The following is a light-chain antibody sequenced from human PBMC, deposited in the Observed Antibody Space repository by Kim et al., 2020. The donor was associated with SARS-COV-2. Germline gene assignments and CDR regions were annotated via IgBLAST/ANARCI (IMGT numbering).Light chain of an antibody. CDR1: NIGGKN. Sequence: SYELTQPVSVSVALGQTATITCGGYNIGGKNVHWYQQKPGQAPVVVIYRDSTRPSGIPERFSGSNSGNTATLTIRRAQAGDEADYHCQVWDSSSAVFGGGTQLTVL. CDR2: RDS. V-gene: IGLV3-9*01. J-gene: IGLJ2*01. CDR3: QVWDSSSAV.